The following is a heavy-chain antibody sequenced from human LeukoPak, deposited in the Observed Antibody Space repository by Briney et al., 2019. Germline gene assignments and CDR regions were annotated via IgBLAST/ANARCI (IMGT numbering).Heavy chain of an antibody. CDR2: ITGSSTYI. D-gene: IGHD2-21*02. CDR1: GFTFSSYS. Sequence: GGSLRLSCAASGFTFSSYSMNWVRQAPGKGLEWVSSITGSSTYIYYADSVKGRFTISRDNSKNTLDLQMNSLRAEDTAVYYCASRATALDCWGQGTLVTVSS. J-gene: IGHJ4*02. V-gene: IGHV3-21*01. CDR3: ASRATALDC.